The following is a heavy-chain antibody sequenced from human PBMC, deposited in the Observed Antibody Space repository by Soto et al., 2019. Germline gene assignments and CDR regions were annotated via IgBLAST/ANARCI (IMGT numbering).Heavy chain of an antibody. V-gene: IGHV4-61*01. CDR3: ARGHMTTVVTPYF. D-gene: IGHD4-17*01. CDR1: GGSVSSGSYY. Sequence: QVQLQESGPGLVKPSETLSLTCTVSGGSVSSGSYYWSWIRQLPGKGLEWIGYIYYSGSTNYNPSLKSRVTISVDTSKNQFSLKLSSVTAADTAVYYCARGHMTTVVTPYFWGQGTLVTVSS. J-gene: IGHJ4*02. CDR2: IYYSGST.